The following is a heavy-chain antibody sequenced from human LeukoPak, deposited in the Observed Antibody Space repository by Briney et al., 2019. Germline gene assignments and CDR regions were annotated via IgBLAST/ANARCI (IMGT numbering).Heavy chain of an antibody. J-gene: IGHJ6*03. CDR2: INAYNGNT. CDR3: VRTTNSYYYYYYIDV. D-gene: IGHD1-26*01. CDR1: GYTFTSSG. Sequence: ASVKVSCKASGYTFTSSGISWVRQAPGQGLEWMGWINAYNGNTDYAQKLQGRVTMTTDTSTSTAYMELRSLRSDDTAVYYCVRTTNSYYYYYYIDVWGKGTTVTVSS. V-gene: IGHV1-18*01.